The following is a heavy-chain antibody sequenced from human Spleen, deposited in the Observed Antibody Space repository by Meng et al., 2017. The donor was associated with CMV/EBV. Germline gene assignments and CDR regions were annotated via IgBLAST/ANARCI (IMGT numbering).Heavy chain of an antibody. CDR1: GFTFDDYA. CDR3: AKDFDI. V-gene: IGHV3-9*01. J-gene: IGHJ3*02. Sequence: GGSLRLSCAASGFTFDDYAMHWVRQAPGKGLEWVSGISWNSGSIGYADSVKGRFTISRDNAKNSLYLQMNSLRAEDTALYYCAKDFDIWGQGTMVTVSS. CDR2: ISWNSGSI.